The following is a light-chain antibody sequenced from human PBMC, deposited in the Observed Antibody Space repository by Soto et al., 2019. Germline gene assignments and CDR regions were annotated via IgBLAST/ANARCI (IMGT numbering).Light chain of an antibody. CDR1: QSISSR. CDR2: DAS. V-gene: IGKV1-5*01. J-gene: IGKJ1*01. CDR3: QQYYSYKS. Sequence: DIQMTQSPSTLSASVGDRVIITCRAGQSISSRLAWYQQKPGKAPKVLIYDASTLESGVPSRFSGSGSGTEFTLTISSLQPDDFATYYCQQYYSYKSFGQGT.